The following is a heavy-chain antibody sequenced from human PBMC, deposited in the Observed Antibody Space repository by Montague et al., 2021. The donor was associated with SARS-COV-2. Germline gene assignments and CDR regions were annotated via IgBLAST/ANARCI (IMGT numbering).Heavy chain of an antibody. V-gene: IGHV4-34*01. CDR2: INHRGST. CDR3: ARGGQHINMVVVVVTGGEYYFDF. J-gene: IGHJ4*02. CDR1: DGSFSDYS. D-gene: IGHD3-22*01. Sequence: SETLSLTCAVYDGSFSDYSWTWIRHPPGNGLERIGEINHRGSTNYNPSLKSRVTISVDTSKNQFSLNMTSVSAADTAVYYCARGGQHINMVVVVVTGGEYYFDFWGQGTLVAVSS.